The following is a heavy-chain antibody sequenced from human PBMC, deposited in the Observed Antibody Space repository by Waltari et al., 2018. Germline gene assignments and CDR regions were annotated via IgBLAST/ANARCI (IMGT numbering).Heavy chain of an antibody. Sequence: EVQLVESGGGLVKPGGSLRLSCAASGFTFSNAWMSWVRQAPGKGLEWVGRIKSKTDGGTTDYAAPVKGRFTISRDDSKNTLYLQMNSLKTEDTAVYYCTTDRESGLPRPMDFDLWGRGTLVTVSS. CDR1: GFTFSNAW. J-gene: IGHJ2*01. CDR2: IKSKTDGGTT. CDR3: TTDRESGLPRPMDFDL. V-gene: IGHV3-15*01. D-gene: IGHD3-10*01.